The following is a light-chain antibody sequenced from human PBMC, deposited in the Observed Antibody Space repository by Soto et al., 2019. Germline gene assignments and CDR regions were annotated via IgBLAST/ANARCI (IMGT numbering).Light chain of an antibody. V-gene: IGKV1-39*01. CDR3: QQSYSTPLT. J-gene: IGKJ4*01. CDR2: AAS. CDR1: QSISSY. Sequence: DIQMTQSPSSLSASVGDRVTITCRASQSISSYLNWYQQKPGKAPQLLIYAASSLQSGVPSRFSGSGSGTDFTLTISSLQPEDFATYYFQQSYSTPLTFGGGTKVEIK.